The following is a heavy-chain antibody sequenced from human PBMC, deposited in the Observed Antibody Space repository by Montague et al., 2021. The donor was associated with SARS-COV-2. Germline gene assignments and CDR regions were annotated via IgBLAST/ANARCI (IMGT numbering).Heavy chain of an antibody. CDR3: ARDGAYGENWFDP. CDR2: INSDGSST. J-gene: IGHJ5*02. Sequence: SLRLSCAASGFTVSSYWMHWVRQAPGKGLVWVSRINSDGSSTSYSYSXXGRFTISRDNAKNTLYLQMNSLRAEDTAVYYCARDGAYGENWFDPWGQGTLVTVSS. D-gene: IGHD4-17*01. CDR1: GFTVSSYW. V-gene: IGHV3-74*01.